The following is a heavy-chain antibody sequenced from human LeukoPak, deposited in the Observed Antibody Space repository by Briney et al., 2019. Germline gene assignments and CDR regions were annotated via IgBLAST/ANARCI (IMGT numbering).Heavy chain of an antibody. CDR3: ARDDSSSWSTTGTLDY. Sequence: ASVKVSCKASGYTFTDYYMQWVRQAPGQGLEWMGWINPNSGGTNYAQKFQGRVSMTRDTSISTAYIELRSLRSDDTAVYYCARDDSSSWSTTGTLDYWGQGTLVTVSS. CDR2: INPNSGGT. J-gene: IGHJ4*02. CDR1: GYTFTDYY. V-gene: IGHV1-2*02. D-gene: IGHD6-13*01.